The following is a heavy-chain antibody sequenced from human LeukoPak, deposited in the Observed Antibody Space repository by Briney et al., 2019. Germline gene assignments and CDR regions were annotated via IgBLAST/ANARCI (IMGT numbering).Heavy chain of an antibody. CDR3: AKYSKYYYGSGSSDY. V-gene: IGHV3-23*01. J-gene: IGHJ4*02. Sequence: TGGSLRLSCAASGFTVSSNYMSWVRQAPGKGLEWVSAISGSGGSTYYADSVKGRFTISRDNSKNTLYLQMNSLRAEDTAVYYCAKYSKYYYGSGSSDYWGQGTLVTVSS. D-gene: IGHD3-10*01. CDR2: ISGSGGST. CDR1: GFTVSSNY.